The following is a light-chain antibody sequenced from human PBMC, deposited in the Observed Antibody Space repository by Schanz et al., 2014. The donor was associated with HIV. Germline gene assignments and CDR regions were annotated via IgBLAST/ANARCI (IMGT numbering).Light chain of an antibody. Sequence: QSALTQPASVSGSPGQSVTISCNGNYTDIGAYNYLPWYQQHPGRAPRLLIYGVNGRPSGISDRFSGSKSGTAASLTISGLQPEDEADYYCCSYAGSTTFYVFATGTKVTVL. V-gene: IGLV2-14*03. CDR2: GVN. J-gene: IGLJ1*01. CDR1: YTDIGAYNY. CDR3: CSYAGSTTFYV.